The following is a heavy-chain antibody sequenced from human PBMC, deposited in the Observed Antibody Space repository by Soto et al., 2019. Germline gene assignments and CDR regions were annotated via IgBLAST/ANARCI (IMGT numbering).Heavy chain of an antibody. J-gene: IGHJ6*02. V-gene: IGHV4-59*01. Sequence: PSETLSLTCTVSGGFSSSYYWSWIRQPPGKGLELIGYIYYSGSTKYNPSLKSRVTISIDTSKNQFSLKLSSVTAADTAAYYCARGGYGMDVWGQGTKVTVS. CDR2: IYYSGST. CDR1: GGFSSSYY. CDR3: ARGGYGMDV.